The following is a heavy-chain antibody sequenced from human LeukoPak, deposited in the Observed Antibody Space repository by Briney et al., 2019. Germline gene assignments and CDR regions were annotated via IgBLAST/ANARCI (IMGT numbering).Heavy chain of an antibody. J-gene: IGHJ4*02. CDR2: ISYDGSNK. Sequence: GGSLRLSCAASGFTFSSYGMHWVRQAPGKGLEWVAVISYDGSNKYYADSVKGRFTISRDNSKNTVYLQMTSLRAEDTAIYYCARGINGALDYWGQGTLVTVSS. CDR3: ARGINGALDY. D-gene: IGHD2-8*01. CDR1: GFTFSSYG. V-gene: IGHV3-30*03.